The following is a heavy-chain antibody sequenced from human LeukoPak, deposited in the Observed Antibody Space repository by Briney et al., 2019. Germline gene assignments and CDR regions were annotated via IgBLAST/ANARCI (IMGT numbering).Heavy chain of an antibody. CDR2: ISGSGSTT. CDR3: AKGSTVTNYDY. J-gene: IGHJ4*02. D-gene: IGHD4-17*01. CDR1: GFTFSSYA. V-gene: IGHV3-23*01. Sequence: GGSLRPSCPASGFTFSSYAMSWVRQAPGKGLEWVSAISGSGSTTYYAASVKGRFTISRDNSKNTLYLQMNSLRAEDTAVYYCAKGSTVTNYDYWGQGTLVTVSS.